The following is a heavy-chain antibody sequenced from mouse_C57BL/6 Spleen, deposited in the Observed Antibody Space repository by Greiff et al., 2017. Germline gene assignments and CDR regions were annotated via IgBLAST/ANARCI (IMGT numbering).Heavy chain of an antibody. J-gene: IGHJ2*01. CDR3: ARGLYGSSYGY. CDR2: INPGSGGT. Sequence: QVQLQQSGAELVRPGTSVKVSCKASGYAFPNYLLERVKPRPGQGLEWIGVINPGSGGTNSNQTFKAKATLTADKSSSTGYRQLSSVTSEDSAVYFCARGLYGSSYGYWGRGTTLTVSS. D-gene: IGHD1-1*01. CDR1: GYAFPNYL. V-gene: IGHV1-54*01.